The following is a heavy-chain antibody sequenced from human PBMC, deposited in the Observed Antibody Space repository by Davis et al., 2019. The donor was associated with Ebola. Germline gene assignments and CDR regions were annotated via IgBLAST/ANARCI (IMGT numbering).Heavy chain of an antibody. J-gene: IGHJ4*02. D-gene: IGHD3-16*01. Sequence: PGGSLRLSCEASGFSFSPNDMSWVRQPPDKGLNWVSGMSGSDGSKSYADSVRGRFTISRDDSKNTLYLQMNSLRDEDTAVYYCAKKFNNAWPSFDYWGQGILVTVSS. CDR2: MSGSDGSK. CDR1: GFSFSPND. V-gene: IGHV3-23*01. CDR3: AKKFNNAWPSFDY.